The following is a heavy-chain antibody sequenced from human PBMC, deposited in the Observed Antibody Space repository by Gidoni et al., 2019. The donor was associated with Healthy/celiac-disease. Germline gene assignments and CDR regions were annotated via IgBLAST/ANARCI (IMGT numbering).Heavy chain of an antibody. CDR3: AREMADDYTITYYYYGMDV. CDR1: GYTFTGYY. D-gene: IGHD4-4*01. V-gene: IGHV1-2*02. J-gene: IGHJ6*02. Sequence: QVQLVQSGAEVKKPGASVKVSCKASGYTFTGYYMHWVRQAPGQGLEWMGWINPNSGGTNYAQKFQGRVTMTRDTSISTAYMELSRLRSDDTAVYYCAREMADDYTITYYYYGMDVWGQGTTVTVSS. CDR2: INPNSGGT.